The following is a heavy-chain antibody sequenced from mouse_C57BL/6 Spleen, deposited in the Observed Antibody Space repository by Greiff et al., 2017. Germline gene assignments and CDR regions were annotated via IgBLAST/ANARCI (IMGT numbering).Heavy chain of an antibody. CDR3: ARRDDYPGYYAMDY. CDR2: IYPGSGST. CDR1: GYTFTSYW. V-gene: IGHV1-55*01. D-gene: IGHD2-4*01. Sequence: QVQLKQPGAELVKPGASVKMSCKASGYTFTSYWITWVKQRPGQGLEWIGDIYPGSGSTNYNEKFKSKATLTVDTSSSTAYMQLSSLTSEDSAVYYCARRDDYPGYYAMDYWGQGTSVTVSS. J-gene: IGHJ4*01.